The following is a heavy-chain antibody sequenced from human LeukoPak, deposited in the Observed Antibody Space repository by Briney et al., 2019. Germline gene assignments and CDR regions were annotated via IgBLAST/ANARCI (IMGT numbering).Heavy chain of an antibody. CDR2: ISSSSSYI. CDR1: GFTFSSYS. J-gene: IGHJ4*02. V-gene: IGHV3-21*01. Sequence: GGSLRLSCAASGFTFSSYSMNWVRQAPGKGLEWVSSISSSSSYIYYADSVKGRFTISRDNAKNSLYLQMNSLRAEDTAVYYCAKDWGQTYYYDSSGYYSGPWGQGTLVTVSS. D-gene: IGHD3-22*01. CDR3: AKDWGQTYYYDSSGYYSGP.